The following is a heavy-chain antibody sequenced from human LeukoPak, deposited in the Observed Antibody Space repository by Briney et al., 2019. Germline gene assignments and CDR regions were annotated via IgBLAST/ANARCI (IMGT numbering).Heavy chain of an antibody. D-gene: IGHD2-21*01. J-gene: IGHJ4*02. CDR2: ISDSGNT. V-gene: IGHV3-53*01. Sequence: PGGSLRLSCAASGFTFSDNYMSWIRQAPGKGLEWVSAISDSGNTYHADSVKGRFTISRNSSKNTLFLQMNRLRPEDAAVYYCAKAPVTTCRGAYCYPFDYWGQGTLVTVSS. CDR3: AKAPVTTCRGAYCYPFDY. CDR1: GFTFSDNY.